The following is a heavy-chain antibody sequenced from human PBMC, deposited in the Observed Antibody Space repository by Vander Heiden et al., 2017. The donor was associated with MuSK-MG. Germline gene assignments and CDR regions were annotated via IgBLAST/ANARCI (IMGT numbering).Heavy chain of an antibody. Sequence: QVQLQESGPGLVKPSETLSLTCTVSGGSISSCYWRWIRQPPGKGLEWVGSIYYSGSTNYNPSLKSRVTILLDTSKNQFSLKLSSVTAADTAVYYCARLSRKYYYDSSAYLFSSPFDIWGQGTMVSVSS. CDR2: IYYSGST. D-gene: IGHD3-22*01. CDR3: ARLSRKYYYDSSAYLFSSPFDI. CDR1: GGSISSCY. J-gene: IGHJ3*02. V-gene: IGHV4-59*01.